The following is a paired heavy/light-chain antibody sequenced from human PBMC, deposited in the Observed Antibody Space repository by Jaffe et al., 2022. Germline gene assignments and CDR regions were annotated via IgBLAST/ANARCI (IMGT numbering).Heavy chain of an antibody. CDR1: GFTFSSYT. CDR2: ISSNGGST. D-gene: IGHD1-1*01. CDR3: GSGNGGFLEY. V-gene: IGHV3-64*01. J-gene: IGHJ4*02. Sequence: EVQLAESGGGLVQPGGSLRLSCVASGFTFSSYTMHWVRQAPGKGLEYVSAISSNGGSTFYANSVKGRFTVSRDNSKNTVYLQVGSLRAEDMAMFYCGSGNGGFLEYWGQGTLVAVSS.
Light chain of an antibody. CDR1: QSVSSSS. J-gene: IGKJ1*01. Sequence: EIVLTQSPGTLSLSPGERATLSCRASQSVSSSSLAWYQQKPGQAPRLLIYGASSRATGIPDRFSGSGSGTDFTLTISRLEPEDFAVYHCQQYGSSPRTFGQGTKVEIK. CDR2: GAS. V-gene: IGKV3-20*01. CDR3: QQYGSSPRT.